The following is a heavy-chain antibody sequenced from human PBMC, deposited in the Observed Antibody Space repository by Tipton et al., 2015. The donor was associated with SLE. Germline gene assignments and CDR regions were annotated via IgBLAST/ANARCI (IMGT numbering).Heavy chain of an antibody. Sequence: QLVQSGPEVKEPGASVKVSCKASGYTLTSNYVQWVRQAPGQGLEWMGLIKPSDGKTTYAQKFQGRVTLTRDTSTSTVYMEVSGLRSDDTAVYYCARSMAFDYWGQGTLVTVST. CDR1: GYTLTSNY. J-gene: IGHJ4*02. D-gene: IGHD2-8*01. CDR2: IKPSDGKT. CDR3: ARSMAFDY. V-gene: IGHV1-46*01.